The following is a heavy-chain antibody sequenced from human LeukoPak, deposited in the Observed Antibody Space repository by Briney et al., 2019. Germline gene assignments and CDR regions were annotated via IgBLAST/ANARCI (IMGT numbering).Heavy chain of an antibody. CDR1: GGTFSSYA. Sequence: GASVTVSCKASGGTFSSYAISWVRQAPGQGLEWMGGIIPIFGTANYAQKFQGRVTITADESTSTAYMELSSLRSEDTAVYYCARWDTAMAVFDYWGQGTLVTVSS. V-gene: IGHV1-69*13. CDR3: ARWDTAMAVFDY. CDR2: IIPIFGTA. J-gene: IGHJ4*02. D-gene: IGHD5-18*01.